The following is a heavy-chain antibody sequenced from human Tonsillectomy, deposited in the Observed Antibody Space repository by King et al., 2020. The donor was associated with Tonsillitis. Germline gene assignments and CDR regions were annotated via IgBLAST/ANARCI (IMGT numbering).Heavy chain of an antibody. Sequence: QLVQSGGGVVQPGRSLRLSCAASGFNFSTYGMHWVRQAPGKGLEWVAIISDDGSKKYYADSVKGRFTISRDNSNNTLYVQMNSLRAEDTAVYYCAKDREGPHIVVVAGGPTYAYGMDVWGQGTTLSVSS. D-gene: IGHD2-15*01. V-gene: IGHV3-30*18. CDR2: ISDDGSKK. J-gene: IGHJ6*02. CDR3: AKDREGPHIVVVAGGPTYAYGMDV. CDR1: GFNFSTYG.